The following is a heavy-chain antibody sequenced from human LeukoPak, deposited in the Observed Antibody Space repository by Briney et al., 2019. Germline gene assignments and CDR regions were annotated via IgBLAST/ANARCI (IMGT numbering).Heavy chain of an antibody. CDR2: IWYDGSNK. CDR3: ARVGSSSSLGFDP. D-gene: IGHD6-6*01. CDR1: GFTFRSYG. J-gene: IGHJ5*02. V-gene: IGHV3-33*01. Sequence: PGGSLRLSCAASGFTFRSYGMHWVRQAPGKGLEWVAVIWYDGSNKYCADSVKGRFTISRDNSKNTLYLEVSSLRAEDTAVYYCARVGSSSSLGFDPWGQGTLVTVSS.